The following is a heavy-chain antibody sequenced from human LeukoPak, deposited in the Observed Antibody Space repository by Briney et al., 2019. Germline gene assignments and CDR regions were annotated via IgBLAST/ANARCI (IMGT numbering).Heavy chain of an antibody. CDR3: TTIGYCRRTSCYGFDN. J-gene: IGHJ4*02. Sequence: GGSLRLSCAASGFTLSSYSMNWVRQAPGKGLEWVGLIKSKTDGGTRDYSAPVKGRFTISRDDSKNTVYLQMNSLKTEDTALYYCTTIGYCRRTSCYGFDNWGQGTLVTVSS. CDR1: GFTLSSYS. V-gene: IGHV3-15*01. D-gene: IGHD2-2*01. CDR2: IKSKTDGGTR.